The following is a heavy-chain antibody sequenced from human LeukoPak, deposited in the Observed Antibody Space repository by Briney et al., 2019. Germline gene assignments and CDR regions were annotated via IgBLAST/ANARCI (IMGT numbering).Heavy chain of an antibody. Sequence: SETLSLTCAVYGGSFSGYYWSWIRQPPGKGLEWIGEINHSGSTNYNPSLKSRVTISVDTSKNRFSLKLSSVTAADTAVYYCAREGKRRPYYGSGTYGMDVWGKGTTVTVSS. V-gene: IGHV4-34*01. CDR2: INHSGST. D-gene: IGHD3-10*01. CDR1: GGSFSGYY. CDR3: AREGKRRPYYGSGTYGMDV. J-gene: IGHJ6*04.